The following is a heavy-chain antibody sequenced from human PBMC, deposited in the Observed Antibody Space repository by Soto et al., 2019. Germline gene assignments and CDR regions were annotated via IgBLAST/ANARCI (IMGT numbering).Heavy chain of an antibody. D-gene: IGHD1-26*01. CDR2: FDPEDGET. J-gene: IGHJ4*02. V-gene: IGHV1-24*01. Sequence: ASVKVSCKVSGYTLTELSMHWVRQAPGKGLEWMGGFDPEDGETIYAQKFQGRVTMTEDTSTDTAYMELSSLRSEDTAVYYCATDAWYSGSYYAKLFDYWGQGTLVTVSS. CDR1: GYTLTELS. CDR3: ATDAWYSGSYYAKLFDY.